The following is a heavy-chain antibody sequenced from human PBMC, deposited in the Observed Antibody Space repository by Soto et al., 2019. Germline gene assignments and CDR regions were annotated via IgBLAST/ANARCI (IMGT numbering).Heavy chain of an antibody. CDR3: ARGGYYYGSGSYSYYYYYGMDV. J-gene: IGHJ6*02. V-gene: IGHV4-34*01. D-gene: IGHD3-10*01. CDR2: INHSGST. CDR1: GGSFSGYY. Sequence: SETLSRTCAVYGGSFSGYYWSCIRQPPGKGLGWIGEINHSGSTNYNPSLKSRVTISVDTSKNQFSLKLNSVTAADTAVYYCARGGYYYGSGSYSYYYYYGMDVWGQGTTVS.